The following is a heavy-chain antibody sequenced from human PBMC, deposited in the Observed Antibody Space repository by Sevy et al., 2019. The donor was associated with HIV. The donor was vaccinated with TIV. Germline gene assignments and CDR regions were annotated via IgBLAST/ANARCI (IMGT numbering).Heavy chain of an antibody. J-gene: IGHJ4*02. CDR1: GFTFNTYA. D-gene: IGHD1-26*01. V-gene: IGHV3-23*01. Sequence: GGCLRLSCAASGFTFNTYAMSWVRQAPGKGLKWVSAVSGSGDRTYYADSVKGRFTISRDNSKNTVHLQMNSLRAEDTAVYYCAKLSSFLVGGTYFDYWGQGTLVTVSS. CDR3: AKLSSFLVGGTYFDY. CDR2: VSGSGDRT.